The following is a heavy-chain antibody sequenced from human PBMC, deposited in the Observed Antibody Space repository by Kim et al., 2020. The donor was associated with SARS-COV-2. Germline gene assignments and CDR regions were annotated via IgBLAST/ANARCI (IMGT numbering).Heavy chain of an antibody. CDR1: GFTFSSYS. J-gene: IGHJ3*02. D-gene: IGHD2-2*01. V-gene: IGHV3-23*01. Sequence: GGSLRLSCAASGFTFSSYSMSWVRQAPGKGLEWVSAISGSGGSTDYADSVKGRFTITRDNYKNTLYLQMNSLRAEDTAVYYCAKELQGPAAIRWGAFDIWGQGAMVTVSS. CDR2: ISGSGGST. CDR3: AKELQGPAAIRWGAFDI.